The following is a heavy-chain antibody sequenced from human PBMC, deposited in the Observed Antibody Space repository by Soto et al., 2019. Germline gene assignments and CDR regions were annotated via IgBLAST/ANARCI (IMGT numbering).Heavy chain of an antibody. V-gene: IGHV1-18*01. J-gene: IGHJ6*02. CDR1: GYTFTSYG. CDR3: XXXXXXXXV. Sequence: QVQLVQSGAEVKKPGASVKVSCKASGYTFTSYGISWVRQAPGQGLEWMGWISAHNGNTNYAQKLQGRVTMTTDTSTSTAYMELRXXXXXXXXXXXXXXXXXXXXVXGQGTTVTVSS. CDR2: ISAHNGNT.